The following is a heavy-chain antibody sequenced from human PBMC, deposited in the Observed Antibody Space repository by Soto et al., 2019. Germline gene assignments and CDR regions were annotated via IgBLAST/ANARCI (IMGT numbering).Heavy chain of an antibody. D-gene: IGHD1-26*01. CDR1: GYTFTSYG. Sequence: ASVKVSCKASGYTFTSYGISWVRQAPGQGLEWMGWISADNGNTNYAQKLQGRVTMTTDTSTSTAYMELRSLRSDDTAVYYCARDFPLLVGATTNFDYWGQGTLVTVSS. CDR2: ISADNGNT. J-gene: IGHJ4*02. V-gene: IGHV1-18*04. CDR3: ARDFPLLVGATTNFDY.